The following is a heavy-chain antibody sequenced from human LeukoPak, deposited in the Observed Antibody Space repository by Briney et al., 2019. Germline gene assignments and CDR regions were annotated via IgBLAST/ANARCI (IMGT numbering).Heavy chain of an antibody. CDR2: ISSSGSTI. CDR1: GFTFSDYY. D-gene: IGHD3-10*01. Sequence: GGSLRLSCAASGFTFSDYYMSWIRQAPGKGLEWVSYISSSGSTIYYADSVKGRFTISRDNAKNSLYLQMNSLRAEDTAVYYCARYQSRSTMVRGVTHGMDVWGQGTTVTVSS. CDR3: ARYQSRSTMVRGVTHGMDV. V-gene: IGHV3-11*01. J-gene: IGHJ6*02.